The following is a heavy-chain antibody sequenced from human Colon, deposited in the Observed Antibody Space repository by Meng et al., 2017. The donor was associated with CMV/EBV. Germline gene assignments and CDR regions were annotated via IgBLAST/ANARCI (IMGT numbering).Heavy chain of an antibody. J-gene: IGHJ6*02. CDR1: GYTFTDYY. CDR2: INPDGGGT. CDR3: AREGGGIAAVRRADYYGLDV. Sequence: ASVKVSCKASGYTFTDYYLHWVRQAPGQGLEWMGTINPDGGGTDYAESFQGRVTMTRDTSTSTVYMELFNLRSEDTAVYYCAREGGGIAAVRRADYYGLDVWGQGTTVTVSS. D-gene: IGHD6-13*01. V-gene: IGHV1-46*01.